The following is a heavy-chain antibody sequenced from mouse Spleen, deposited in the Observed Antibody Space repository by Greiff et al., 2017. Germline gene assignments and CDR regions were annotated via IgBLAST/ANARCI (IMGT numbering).Heavy chain of an antibody. CDR2: IYPRSGNT. Sequence: VKLMESGAELARPGASVKLSCKASGYTFTSYGISWVKQRTGQGLEWIGEIYPRSGNTYYNEKFKGKATLTADKSSSTAYMELRSLTSEDSAVYFCARAYYSKEAWFAYWGQGTLVTVSA. J-gene: IGHJ3*01. CDR3: ARAYYSKEAWFAY. V-gene: IGHV1-81*01. CDR1: GYTFTSYG. D-gene: IGHD2-5*01.